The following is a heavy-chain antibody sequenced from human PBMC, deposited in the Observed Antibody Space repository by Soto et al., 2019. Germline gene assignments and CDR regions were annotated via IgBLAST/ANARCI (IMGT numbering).Heavy chain of an antibody. CDR2: ITDTGVDA. Sequence: HPGGSLRLSCVASGLTFGSRAMSWVRQAPGEGLQWVSTITDTGVDAKYADSVRGRFVISRDNSKKTLYLQMTSLTAEDSAMYFCARGSTDSYPGSRIFDFWGRGTMVTVSS. D-gene: IGHD3-10*01. CDR3: ARGSTDSYPGSRIFDF. J-gene: IGHJ4*02. V-gene: IGHV3-23*01. CDR1: GLTFGSRA.